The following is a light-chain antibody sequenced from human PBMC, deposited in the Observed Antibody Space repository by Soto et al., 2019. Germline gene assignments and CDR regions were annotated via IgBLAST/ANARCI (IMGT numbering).Light chain of an antibody. V-gene: IGKV1-33*01. J-gene: IGKJ5*01. CDR1: QGIRND. Sequence: IQMTQSPSSLSASVGDRVTITCRASQGIRNDLDWFQQKPGKAPKLLIYDASNLETGVPSRFSGSGSGTDFTFTISSLQPEDIATYYCQQYDNLPITFGQGTRLEIK. CDR3: QQYDNLPIT. CDR2: DAS.